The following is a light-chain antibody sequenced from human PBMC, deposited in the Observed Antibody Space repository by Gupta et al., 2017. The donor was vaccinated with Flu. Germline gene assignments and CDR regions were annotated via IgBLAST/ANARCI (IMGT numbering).Light chain of an antibody. CDR3: QTCGTDIQV. V-gene: IGLV4-69*01. Sequence: QLAVTQSLSASASLGASVNLTCTLNSGHSTYAIAWHQHQPEKGPRYLMKVSSDGSQTKGDGIPDRFSGSSYGAERYLLISNLQSEDEGDYHCQTCGTDIQVFGGGTKLTIL. CDR2: VSSDGSQ. CDR1: SGHSTYA. J-gene: IGLJ3*02.